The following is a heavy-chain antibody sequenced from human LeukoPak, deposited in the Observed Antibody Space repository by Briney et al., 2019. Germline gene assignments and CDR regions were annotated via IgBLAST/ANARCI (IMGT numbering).Heavy chain of an antibody. CDR1: GFTFSSYG. V-gene: IGHV3-30*02. D-gene: IGHD2/OR15-2a*01. CDR3: VIDHNYQISTPFY. CDR2: IWYDGSKK. J-gene: IGHJ4*02. Sequence: GGSLRLSCAASGFTFSSYGMHWVRQAPGKGLEWVAVIWYDGSKKYYSDSVKGRFTISRDNSKNTLSLQIDSLIAEDTALYYCVIDHNYQISTPFYCGEGALVTVSS.